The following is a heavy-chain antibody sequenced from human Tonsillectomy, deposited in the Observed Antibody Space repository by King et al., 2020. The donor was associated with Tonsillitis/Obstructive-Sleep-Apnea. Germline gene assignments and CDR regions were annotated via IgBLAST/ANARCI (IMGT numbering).Heavy chain of an antibody. CDR2: ISYGGRDK. CDR3: AKDQGIPTAIGN. V-gene: IGHV3-30*18. D-gene: IGHD2-2*01. J-gene: IGHJ4*02. CDR1: GITFSSHD. Sequence: VQLVEYGGGVVQPGRSLRLSCAVSGITFSSHDMHWVRQAPGKGLEWVAVISYGGRDKYYADSVKGRITISRDNSKNTLYLQLNSLRAEDTAVYYCAKDQGIPTAIGNWGQGTLVTVSS.